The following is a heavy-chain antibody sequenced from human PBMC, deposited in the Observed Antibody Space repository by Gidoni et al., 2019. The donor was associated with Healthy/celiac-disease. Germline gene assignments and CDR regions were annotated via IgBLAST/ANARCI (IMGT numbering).Heavy chain of an antibody. V-gene: IGHV3-30*18. CDR1: GFTFSSYG. J-gene: IGHJ4*02. CDR2: ISYDGSNK. D-gene: IGHD1-26*01. CDR3: AKDRGLRGSYPHY. Sequence: QVQLVESGGGVVQPGRSLRLSCAASGFTFSSYGMHWVRQAPGKGLEWVAVISYDGSNKYYADSVKGRFTISRDNSKNTLYLQMNSLRAEDTAVYYCAKDRGLRGSYPHYWGQGTLVTVSS.